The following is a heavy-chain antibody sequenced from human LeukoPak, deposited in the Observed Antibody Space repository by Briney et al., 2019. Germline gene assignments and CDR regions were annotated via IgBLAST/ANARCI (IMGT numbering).Heavy chain of an antibody. J-gene: IGHJ6*03. CDR3: AREYSSGWAYYMDV. V-gene: IGHV3-11*04. CDR1: GFTFSDYY. CDR2: VSSSGSII. Sequence: GGSLRLSCAASGFTFSDYYMSWIRQAPGKGLEWVSYVSSSGSIIYYADSVKGRFTISRDNAKNSLNLQMNSLRAEDTAVYYCAREYSSGWAYYMDVWGKGTTVTVSS. D-gene: IGHD6-19*01.